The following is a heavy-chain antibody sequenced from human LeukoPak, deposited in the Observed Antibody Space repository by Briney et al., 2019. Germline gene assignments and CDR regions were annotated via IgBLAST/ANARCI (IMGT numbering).Heavy chain of an antibody. D-gene: IGHD3-9*01. J-gene: IGHJ4*02. Sequence: SETLSLTCAVYGGSFSGYYWSWIRQPPGKGLEWIGEINHSGSTNYNPSLKSRVTISVDTSKNQFSLKLSSVTAADTAVYYCARGPPFLTGYYNNYFDYWGQGTLVTVSS. CDR2: INHSGST. V-gene: IGHV4-34*01. CDR3: ARGPPFLTGYYNNYFDY. CDR1: GGSFSGYY.